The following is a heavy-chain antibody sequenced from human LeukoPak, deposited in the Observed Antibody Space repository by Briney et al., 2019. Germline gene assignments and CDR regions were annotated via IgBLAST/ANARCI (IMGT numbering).Heavy chain of an antibody. J-gene: IGHJ4*02. CDR2: ISWNSGSI. Sequence: GGSLRLSCAASGFTFDDYAMHWVRQAPGKGLEWVSGISWNSGSIGYADSVKGRFTISRDNAKNSLYLQMNSLRAEDTALYYCAKTLGGYDSNFDYGGQGTLVTVSS. CDR1: GFTFDDYA. CDR3: AKTLGGYDSNFDY. V-gene: IGHV3-9*01. D-gene: IGHD5-12*01.